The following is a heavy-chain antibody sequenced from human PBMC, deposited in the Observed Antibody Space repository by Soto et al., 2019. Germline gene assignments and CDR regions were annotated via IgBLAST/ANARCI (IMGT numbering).Heavy chain of an antibody. D-gene: IGHD2-15*01. CDR2: INPNSGET. CDR3: ARDSSRILPKIRPRAKGPFDI. V-gene: IGHV1-2*02. J-gene: IGHJ3*02. Sequence: GASVKVSCKTSGYTFTDFFIHWLRQAPGQGLEWMGWINPNSGETHYAQKLQGSVMMTTDTSVTTAYLEVSSLRFDDTALYYCARDSSRILPKIRPRAKGPFDIWGQGTMVTVSS. CDR1: GYTFTDFF.